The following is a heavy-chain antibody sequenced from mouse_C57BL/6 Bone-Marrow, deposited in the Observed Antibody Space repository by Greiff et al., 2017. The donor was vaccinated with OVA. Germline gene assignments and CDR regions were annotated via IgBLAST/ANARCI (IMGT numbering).Heavy chain of an antibody. Sequence: QVQLKQSGPELVKPGASVKLSCKASGYTFTSYDINWVKQRPGQGLEWIGWIYPRDGSTKYNEKFKGKATLTVDTSSSTAYMELHSLTSEDSAVYFCAREKEDYYGSSYRYFDVWGTGTTVTVSS. CDR3: AREKEDYYGSSYRYFDV. V-gene: IGHV1-85*01. D-gene: IGHD1-1*01. CDR2: IYPRDGST. CDR1: GYTFTSYD. J-gene: IGHJ1*03.